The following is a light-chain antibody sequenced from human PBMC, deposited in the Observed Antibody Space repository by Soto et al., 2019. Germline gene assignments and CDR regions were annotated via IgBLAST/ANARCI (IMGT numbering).Light chain of an antibody. Sequence: QSVLTQPRSVSGSPGQSVTISCTGTSSDVDAYNYVSWYQQLPGNAPKLMIYDVSKRPSGVPDRFSGSDSGNTASLTISGLQAEDEADYYCCSYAGNYTLVFGGGTKVTVL. V-gene: IGLV2-11*01. CDR3: CSYAGNYTLV. CDR1: SSDVDAYNY. CDR2: DVS. J-gene: IGLJ3*02.